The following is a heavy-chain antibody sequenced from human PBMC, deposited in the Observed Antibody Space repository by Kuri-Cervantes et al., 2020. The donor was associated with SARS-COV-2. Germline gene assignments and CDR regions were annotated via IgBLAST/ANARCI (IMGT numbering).Heavy chain of an antibody. Sequence: GESLKISCAASGFTFSGHWIHWVRQAPGKGLVWVSRINPDGSYTNNADSVKGRFTLSRDNAKNMLFLQMNSLRAEDTAVYYCARERNSGWSMFFDYWGQGTLVTVSS. CDR1: GFTFSGHW. CDR2: INPDGSYT. D-gene: IGHD6-19*01. CDR3: ARERNSGWSMFFDY. J-gene: IGHJ4*02. V-gene: IGHV3-74*01.